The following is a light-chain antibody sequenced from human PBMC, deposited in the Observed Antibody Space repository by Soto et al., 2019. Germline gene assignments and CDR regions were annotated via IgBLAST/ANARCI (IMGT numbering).Light chain of an antibody. CDR2: GAS. CDR3: QHRKT. V-gene: IGKV3-15*01. J-gene: IGKJ1*01. Sequence: EIVMTQSPATLSVSPGERATLSCRASQSVSSYLDWYQQQPGQAPRLLIFGASTRATGIPARFSGSGSGTEFTLTISGLQSEDFAVYYCQHRKTFGQGTKVEIK. CDR1: QSVSSY.